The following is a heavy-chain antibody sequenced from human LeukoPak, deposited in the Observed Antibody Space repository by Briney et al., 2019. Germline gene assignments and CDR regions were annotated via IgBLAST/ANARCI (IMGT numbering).Heavy chain of an antibody. CDR1: GFTFSSYS. D-gene: IGHD3-22*01. CDR3: AKDAYYYDSSGYYQIPDAFDI. J-gene: IGHJ3*02. Sequence: GGSLRLSCAASGFTFSSYSMNWVRQAPGKGLEWVSYISSSSSTIYYADSVKGRFTISRDNAKNSLYLQMNSLRAEDTAVYYCAKDAYYYDSSGYYQIPDAFDIWGQGTMVTVSS. CDR2: ISSSSSTI. V-gene: IGHV3-48*04.